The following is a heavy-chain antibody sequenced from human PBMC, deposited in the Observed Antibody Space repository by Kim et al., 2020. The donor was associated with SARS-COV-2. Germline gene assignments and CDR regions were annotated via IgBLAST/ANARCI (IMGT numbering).Heavy chain of an antibody. J-gene: IGHJ6*02. CDR2: IDPNSGGT. D-gene: IGHD1-20*01. V-gene: IGHV1-2*06. CDR3: ATSITRVGYGMDV. CDR1: GYTFTGYY. Sequence: ASVKVSCKASGYTFTGYYLHWMRQAPGQGLEWMGRIDPNSGGTNYPQRVQGRVTMTRDTSISTAYMELSRVTSDDTAVYYCATSITRVGYGMDVWGQGTT.